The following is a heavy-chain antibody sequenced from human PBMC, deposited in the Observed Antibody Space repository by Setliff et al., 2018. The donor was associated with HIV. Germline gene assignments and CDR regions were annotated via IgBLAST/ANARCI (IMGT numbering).Heavy chain of an antibody. CDR1: GFTFSSYW. D-gene: IGHD3-3*01. J-gene: IGHJ6*03. V-gene: IGHV3-7*01. CDR3: AKDGDFGAGYYYYYMDV. CDR2: IKQDGSEK. Sequence: PGGSLRLSCAASGFTFSSYWMSWVRQAPGKGLEWVANIKQDGSEKYYVDSVRGRFTISRDNAKNSLYLQINSLRAEDTAVYYCAKDGDFGAGYYYYYMDVWGKGTTVTVSS.